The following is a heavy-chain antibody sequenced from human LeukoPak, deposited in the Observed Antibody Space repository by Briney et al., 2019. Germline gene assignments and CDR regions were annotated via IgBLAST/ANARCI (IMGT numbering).Heavy chain of an antibody. CDR1: GYTFTGYY. J-gene: IGHJ4*02. V-gene: IGHV1-18*04. Sequence: GASVKVSCKASGYTFTGYYMHWVRQAPGQGLEWMGWISAYNGNTDYAQKLQGRVTMTTDTSTSTAYMELRSLRSDDTAVYYCARDLYGAKDILTGYYPLDYWGQGTLVTVSS. CDR3: ARDLYGAKDILTGYYPLDY. D-gene: IGHD3-9*01. CDR2: ISAYNGNT.